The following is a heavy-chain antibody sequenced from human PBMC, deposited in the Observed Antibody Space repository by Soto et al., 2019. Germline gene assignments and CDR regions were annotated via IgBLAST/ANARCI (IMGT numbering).Heavy chain of an antibody. V-gene: IGHV2-5*02. CDR2: IYWDDDK. D-gene: IGHD6-13*01. CDR1: GFSLSTSGVG. CDR3: AHRLVAQQLAEYFHH. Sequence: QITLKESGPTLVKPTQTLTLTCTFSGFSLSTSGVGVGWIRQPPGKAMEWLALIYWDDDKRYSPSLKSRLTITKDTSKNQVVLTMTNMDPVDTATYYCAHRLVAQQLAEYFHHWGQGTLVTVSS. J-gene: IGHJ1*01.